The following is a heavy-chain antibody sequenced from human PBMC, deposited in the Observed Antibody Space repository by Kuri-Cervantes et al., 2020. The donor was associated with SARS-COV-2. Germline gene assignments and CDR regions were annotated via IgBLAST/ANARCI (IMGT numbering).Heavy chain of an antibody. Sequence: GESLKISCAASGFTFSSYGMHWVRQAPGKGLEWVAVISYDGSSKYYADSVKGRFTISRDNSKNTLYLQMNSLRAEDTAVYYCAKEMGATKYFQHWGQGTLVTVSS. V-gene: IGHV3-30*18. CDR3: AKEMGATKYFQH. CDR1: GFTFSSYG. CDR2: ISYDGSSK. D-gene: IGHD1-26*01. J-gene: IGHJ1*01.